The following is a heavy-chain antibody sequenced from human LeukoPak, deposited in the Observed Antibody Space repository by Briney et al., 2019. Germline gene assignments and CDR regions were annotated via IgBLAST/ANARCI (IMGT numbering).Heavy chain of an antibody. V-gene: IGHV1-2*06. CDR2: IKPNSGGT. J-gene: IGHJ3*02. Sequence: RASVKVSCKASGYTFTDYYIHWVRQAPGQGLEWMGRIKPNSGGTNYGQKFQGRVTMTRDTSISIAYMELSNLRSDDTAVYYCARAGVWDSSDTSGYHNGAFDIWGQGTMVTVSS. CDR1: GYTFTDYY. D-gene: IGHD3-22*01. CDR3: ARAGVWDSSDTSGYHNGAFDI.